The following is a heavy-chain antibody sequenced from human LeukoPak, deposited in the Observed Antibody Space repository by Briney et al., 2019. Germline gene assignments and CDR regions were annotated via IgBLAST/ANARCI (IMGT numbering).Heavy chain of an antibody. V-gene: IGHV3-23*01. CDR1: GFTFSSYA. CDR3: ARELRLLEWLPYYFDY. J-gene: IGHJ4*02. CDR2: ISGSGGST. Sequence: PGGSLRLSCAASGFTFSSYAMSWVRQAPGKGLEWVSAISGSGGSTYYADSVKGRFTISRDNSKNTLYLQMNSLRAEDTAVYYCARELRLLEWLPYYFDYWGQGTLVTVSS. D-gene: IGHD3-3*01.